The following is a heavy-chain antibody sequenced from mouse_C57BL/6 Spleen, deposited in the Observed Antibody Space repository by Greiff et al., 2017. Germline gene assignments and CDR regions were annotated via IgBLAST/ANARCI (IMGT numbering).Heavy chain of an antibody. D-gene: IGHD2-1*01. V-gene: IGHV7-1*01. J-gene: IGHJ4*01. CDR1: GFTFSDFY. CDR3: ARDEVYPRAMDN. CDR2: SRNKANDYTT. Sequence: EVKVVESGGGLVQSGRSLRLSCATSGFTFSDFYMEWVRQAPGKGLEWIAASRNKANDYTTEYSASVKGRFIVSRDTSQSILYLQMNALRAEDTANYYCARDEVYPRAMDNWGQGTAVTVSS.